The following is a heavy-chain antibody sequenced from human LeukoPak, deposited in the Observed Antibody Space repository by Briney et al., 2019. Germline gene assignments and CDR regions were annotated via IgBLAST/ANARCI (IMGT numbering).Heavy chain of an antibody. CDR2: MRRKAKSYAT. V-gene: IGHV3-73*01. D-gene: IGHD1-14*01. Sequence: GGSLKLSCAASGFTFFDSDIHWVRQASGKGLESVGRMRRKAKSYATAYAASVKDRFTISRDDSKNTAYLEMNSLKTEDTAVYYCSRLNPDTDVFFDYWGQGTLVTVSS. J-gene: IGHJ4*02. CDR3: SRLNPDTDVFFDY. CDR1: GFTFFDSD.